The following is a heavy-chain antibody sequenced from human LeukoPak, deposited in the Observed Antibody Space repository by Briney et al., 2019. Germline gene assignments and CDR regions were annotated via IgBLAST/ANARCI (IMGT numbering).Heavy chain of an antibody. CDR1: GYTFTSYG. D-gene: IGHD3-22*01. CDR3: ARDFDSSGYRYYFDY. J-gene: IGHJ4*02. V-gene: IGHV1-18*01. CDR2: ISAYNGNT. Sequence: ASVKVSCKASGYTFTSYGISWVRQAPGQGLEWMGWISAYNGNTNYAQKLQGRVTMTTDTSTSTAYMELRSLRSDDTAVYYCARDFDSSGYRYYFDYWGQGTLVTVSS.